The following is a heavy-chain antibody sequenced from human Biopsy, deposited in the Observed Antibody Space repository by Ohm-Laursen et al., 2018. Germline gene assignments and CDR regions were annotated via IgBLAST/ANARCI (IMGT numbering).Heavy chain of an antibody. Sequence: SLRLSCSASGFTYTTFAMGWVRQAPGKGLEWVSVISGSGGSTHYADSVKGRFTISRDNSKNTLFLQMKSLRAEDTAIYYCGRRPFFDYWSAYYVDHWGQGALVTVSS. CDR3: GRRPFFDYWSAYYVDH. CDR2: ISGSGGST. J-gene: IGHJ5*02. V-gene: IGHV3-23*01. D-gene: IGHD3-3*01. CDR1: GFTYTTFA.